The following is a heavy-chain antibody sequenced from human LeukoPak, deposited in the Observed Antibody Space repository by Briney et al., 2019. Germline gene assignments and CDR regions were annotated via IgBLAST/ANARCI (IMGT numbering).Heavy chain of an antibody. J-gene: IGHJ4*02. V-gene: IGHV3-21*04. D-gene: IGHD3-10*01. CDR3: VKDRVWFGELLNPLFDN. CDR1: GFTFSDYS. CDR2: ISTSGTYL. Sequence: PGGSLRLSCVASGFTFSDYSLNWVRQAPGKGLEWVSSISTSGTYLYYGDCVKGRFTISRDNAKNSLYLEMNSLRAEDTALYYCVKDRVWFGELLNPLFDNWGQGTRVTVSS.